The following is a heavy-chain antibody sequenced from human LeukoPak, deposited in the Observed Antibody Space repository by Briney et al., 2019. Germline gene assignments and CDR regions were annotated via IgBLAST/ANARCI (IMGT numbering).Heavy chain of an antibody. CDR3: ARRGYDILAGYYLDYFDY. Sequence: SETLSLTCTVSGGSISSYYWSWIRQPPGKGLEWIGYIYYSGSTNYNPSLKSRVTISVDTSKNQFSLKLSSVTAADTAVYYCARRGYDILAGYYLDYFDYWGQGTLVTVSS. CDR1: GGSISSYY. CDR2: IYYSGST. D-gene: IGHD3-9*01. V-gene: IGHV4-59*08. J-gene: IGHJ4*02.